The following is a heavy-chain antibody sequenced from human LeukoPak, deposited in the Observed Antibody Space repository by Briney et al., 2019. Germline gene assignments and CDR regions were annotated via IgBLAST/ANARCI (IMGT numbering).Heavy chain of an antibody. CDR3: ARGQVPAARGYNWFDP. CDR1: GWSFNDYY. CDR2: INARGDT. Sequence: SETLSLTCAVYGWSFNDYYWNWIRQPPGKGLEWIGEINARGDTNYNPSLKSRVTISVDTSKKQFSLRLTSMIAVDTALYYCARGQVPAARGYNWFDPWGQGTLVTVSS. V-gene: IGHV4-34*01. D-gene: IGHD2-2*01. J-gene: IGHJ5*02.